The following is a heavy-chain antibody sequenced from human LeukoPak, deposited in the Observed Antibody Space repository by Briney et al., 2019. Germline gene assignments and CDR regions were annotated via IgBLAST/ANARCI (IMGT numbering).Heavy chain of an antibody. V-gene: IGHV4-59*12. J-gene: IGHJ6*03. Sequence: SETLSLTCTVSGGSISSYYSSWIRHPPGKGLEWIGYIYYSGSTNYNTSLKSRVTISVDTFKNQFSLKLSSVPAADTAVYYCARPKKAGTAAGTGYMDVWGKGTTVTVSS. D-gene: IGHD6-13*01. CDR2: IYYSGST. CDR1: GGSISSYY. CDR3: ARPKKAGTAAGTGYMDV.